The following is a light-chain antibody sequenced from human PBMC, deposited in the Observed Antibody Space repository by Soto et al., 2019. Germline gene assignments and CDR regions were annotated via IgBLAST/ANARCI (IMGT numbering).Light chain of an antibody. CDR3: QQYGRSLYT. CDR2: GAS. CDR1: PSLTNSY. V-gene: IGKV3-20*01. J-gene: IGKJ2*01. Sequence: EIVLTQSPGTLSLSPGERATLSCRASPSLTNSYLAWYQQKPGQYPRLLIYGASIRATGIPDRFSGSGSGTDFTLTISRLEPEDFAVYYCQQYGRSLYTFGQGTKLEIK.